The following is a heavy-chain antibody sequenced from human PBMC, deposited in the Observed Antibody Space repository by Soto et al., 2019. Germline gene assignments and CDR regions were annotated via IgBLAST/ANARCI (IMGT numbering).Heavy chain of an antibody. Sequence: ASVKVSCKASGYTFTSYDINWVRQATGQGLEWMGWMNPNSGNTGYAQKFQGRVTMTRNTSISTAYMELSSLRSEDTAVYYCARAGSGLRYFDWSNYYYYYMDVWGEGTTVTVSS. CDR2: MNPNSGNT. CDR1: GYTFTSYD. CDR3: ARAGSGLRYFDWSNYYYYYMDV. V-gene: IGHV1-8*01. D-gene: IGHD3-9*01. J-gene: IGHJ6*03.